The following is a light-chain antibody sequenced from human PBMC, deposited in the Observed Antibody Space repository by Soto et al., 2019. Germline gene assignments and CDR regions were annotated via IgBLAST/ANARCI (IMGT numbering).Light chain of an antibody. J-gene: IGKJ1*01. CDR1: QSVSSD. CDR3: QQYNDWWT. CDR2: GAS. Sequence: EIVMTQSPATLSVSPGERATLSCRASQSVSSDLAWYQQKPGQAPSLLIYGASTRATGMPARFSGSGSGTEFTLTISSLQSEDSAVYYCQQYNDWWTFVQGTKVEI. V-gene: IGKV3-15*01.